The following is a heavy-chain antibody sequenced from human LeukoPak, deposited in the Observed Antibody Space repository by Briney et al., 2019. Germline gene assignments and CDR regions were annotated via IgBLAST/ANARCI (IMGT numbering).Heavy chain of an antibody. J-gene: IGHJ6*02. CDR1: GFTFSSYA. Sequence: GGSLRLSCVVSGFTFSSYAMSWVRQAPGKGLEWVSGISADGGGTFYADSGKGRFTISRDNAKNSLYLQMNSLRAEDTALYYCAKDIASLATKWFGESPDYYYGMDVWGQGTTVTVSS. CDR3: AKDIASLATKWFGESPDYYYGMDV. CDR2: ISADGGGT. D-gene: IGHD3-10*01. V-gene: IGHV3-23*01.